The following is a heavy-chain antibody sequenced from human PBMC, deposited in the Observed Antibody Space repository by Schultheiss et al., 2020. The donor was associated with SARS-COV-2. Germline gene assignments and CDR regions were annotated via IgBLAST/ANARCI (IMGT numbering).Heavy chain of an antibody. CDR3: ARRGGGMTTYNWFDP. J-gene: IGHJ5*02. CDR2: IYPGDSDT. D-gene: IGHD4-11*01. V-gene: IGHV5-51*01. CDR1: GYSFTSYW. Sequence: GGSLRLSCKGSGYSFTSYWIGWVRQMPGKGLECMGIIYPGDSDTRYSPSFQGQVTISADKSISTAYLQWSSLKASDTAMYYCARRGGGMTTYNWFDPWGQGTLVTVSS.